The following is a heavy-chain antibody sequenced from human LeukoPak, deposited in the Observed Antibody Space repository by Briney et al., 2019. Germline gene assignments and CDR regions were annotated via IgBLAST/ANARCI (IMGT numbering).Heavy chain of an antibody. CDR3: ARVTGYYDFWSGYYNYYYYMDV. CDR2: MNPNSGNT. Sequence: ASVKVSCKASGYTFTSYDINWVRQATGLGLEWMGWMNPNSGNTGYAQKFQGRVTMTRNTSISTAYMELSSLRSEDTAVYYCARVTGYYDFWSGYYNYYYYMDVWGKGTTVTVSS. CDR1: GYTFTSYD. V-gene: IGHV1-8*01. J-gene: IGHJ6*03. D-gene: IGHD3-3*01.